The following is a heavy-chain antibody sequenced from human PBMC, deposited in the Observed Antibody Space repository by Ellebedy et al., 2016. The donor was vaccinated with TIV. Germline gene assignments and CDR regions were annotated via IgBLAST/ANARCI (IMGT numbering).Heavy chain of an antibody. V-gene: IGHV3-48*04. J-gene: IGHJ4*02. CDR2: ISRSSSIT. CDR3: AKCTSGWPNYFDY. CDR1: GFTFRRFR. D-gene: IGHD6-19*01. Sequence: GGSLRLSXAASGFTFRRFRMSWVRQAPGKGLEWISYISRSSSITHYADSVKGRFAISRDNAKNALFLQMNSLRAEDTALYYCAKCTSGWPNYFDYWGQGALVTVSS.